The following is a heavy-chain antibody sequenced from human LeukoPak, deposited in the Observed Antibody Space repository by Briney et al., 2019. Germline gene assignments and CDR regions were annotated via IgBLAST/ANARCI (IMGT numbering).Heavy chain of an antibody. J-gene: IGHJ4*02. CDR3: AKDPLGYCSSTSCHPFDY. V-gene: IGHV3-9*01. CDR1: GFTLDDYA. CDR2: ISWNSGSI. D-gene: IGHD2-2*01. Sequence: GGSLRLSCAASGFTLDDYAMHWVRQAPGKGLEWVSGISWNSGSIGYADSVKGRFTISRDNAKNSLYLQMNSLRAEDTALYYCAKDPLGYCSSTSCHPFDYWGQGTLVTVSS.